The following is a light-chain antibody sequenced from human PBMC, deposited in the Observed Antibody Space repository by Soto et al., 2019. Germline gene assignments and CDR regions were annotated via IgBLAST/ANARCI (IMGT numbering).Light chain of an antibody. Sequence: DIQLTQSPSSLSASVGDRVTITCRASQGFSNFLAWYQQKPGKVPKLLIYAASTLQSGVPSRFSGRGSGTDFTLTVNSLQPEDGGTYYCQKYDTAPLTFGPGTTVDIK. V-gene: IGKV1-27*01. CDR3: QKYDTAPLT. CDR1: QGFSNF. CDR2: AAS. J-gene: IGKJ3*01.